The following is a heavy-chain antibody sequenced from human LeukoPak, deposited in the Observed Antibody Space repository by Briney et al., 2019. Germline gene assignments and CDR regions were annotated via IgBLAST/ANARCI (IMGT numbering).Heavy chain of an antibody. CDR2: IYYSGST. CDR3: ARDGPMTTVTTFYYYYYMDV. Sequence: SETLSLTCTVSGGSISSSSYYWGWIRQPPGKGLEWIGSIYYSGSTYYNPSLKSRVTISVDTSKNQFSLKLSSVTAADTAVYYCARDGPMTTVTTFYYYYYMDVWGKGTTVTVSS. J-gene: IGHJ6*03. CDR1: GGSISSSSYY. V-gene: IGHV4-39*02. D-gene: IGHD4-17*01.